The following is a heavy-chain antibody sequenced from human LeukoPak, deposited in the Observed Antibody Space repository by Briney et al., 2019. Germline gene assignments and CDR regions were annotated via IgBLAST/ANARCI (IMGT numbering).Heavy chain of an antibody. CDR3: AGGAHGCSSTSCYTLLDY. CDR2: ISYDGSNK. V-gene: IGHV3-30*01. D-gene: IGHD2-2*02. J-gene: IGHJ4*02. Sequence: GGSLRLSCAASGFTFSSYAMHWVRQAPGKGLEWVAVISYDGSNKYYADSVKGRFTISRDNSKNTLYLQMNSLRAEDTAVYYCAGGAHGCSSTSCYTLLDYWGQGTLVTVSS. CDR1: GFTFSSYA.